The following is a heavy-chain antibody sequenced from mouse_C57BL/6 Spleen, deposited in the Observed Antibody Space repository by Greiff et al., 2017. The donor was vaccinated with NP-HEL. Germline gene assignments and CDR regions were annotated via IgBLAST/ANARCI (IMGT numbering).Heavy chain of an antibody. D-gene: IGHD1-1*01. CDR2: IYPRSGNT. CDR3: ALYYYGSSYLFDY. J-gene: IGHJ2*01. V-gene: IGHV1-81*01. CDR1: GYTFTSYG. Sequence: QVHVKQSGAELARPGASVKLSCKASGYTFTSYGISWVKQRTGQGLEWIGEIYPRSGNTYYNEKFKGKATLTADKSASTAYMELRSLTSEDSAVYFCALYYYGSSYLFDYWGQGTTLTVSS.